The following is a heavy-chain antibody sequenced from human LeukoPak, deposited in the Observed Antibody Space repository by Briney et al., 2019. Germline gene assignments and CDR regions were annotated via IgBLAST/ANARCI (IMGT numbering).Heavy chain of an antibody. Sequence: NPSETLSLTCTVSGDSISGYSWSWIRQPPGKGLEWIGYIYYSGSTDYNPSLKRRVTISVDTSKNQFSLKLSSVTAADTAVYYCARSRPSHVGSSVDYWGQGTLVTVSS. CDR2: IYYSGST. CDR3: ARSRPSHVGSSVDY. J-gene: IGHJ4*02. D-gene: IGHD6-13*01. V-gene: IGHV4-59*01. CDR1: GDSISGYS.